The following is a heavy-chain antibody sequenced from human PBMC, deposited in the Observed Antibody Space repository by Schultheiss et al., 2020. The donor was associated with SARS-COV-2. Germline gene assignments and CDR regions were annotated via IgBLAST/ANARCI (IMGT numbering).Heavy chain of an antibody. CDR2: IRSKAYGGTT. CDR3: TSSTVTTSFVDY. Sequence: SLRLSCTASGFTFGDYAMSWVRQAPGKGLEWVGFIRSKAYGGTTEYAASVKGRFTISRDDSKSIAYLQMNSLKTEDTAVYYCTSSTVTTSFVDYWGQGTLVTVSS. J-gene: IGHJ4*02. D-gene: IGHD4-11*01. CDR1: GFTFGDYA. V-gene: IGHV3-49*04.